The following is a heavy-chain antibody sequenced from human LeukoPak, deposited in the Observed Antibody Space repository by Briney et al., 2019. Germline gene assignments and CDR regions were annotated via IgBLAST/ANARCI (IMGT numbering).Heavy chain of an antibody. CDR1: GFTFSSYG. V-gene: IGHV3-33*01. D-gene: IGHD6-13*01. CDR3: ARGEYSSSSAGGKDFDY. Sequence: GRSLRLSCAASGFTFSSYGMHWVRQAPGKGLEWVAVIWCDGSNKYYADSVKGRFTISRDNSKNTLYLQMNSLRAEDTAVYYCARGEYSSSSAGGKDFDYWGQGTLVTVSS. J-gene: IGHJ4*02. CDR2: IWCDGSNK.